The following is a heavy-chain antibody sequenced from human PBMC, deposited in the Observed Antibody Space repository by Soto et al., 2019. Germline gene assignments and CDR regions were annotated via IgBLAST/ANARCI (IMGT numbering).Heavy chain of an antibody. Sequence: PSETLSLTCTVSGGSISSYYWSWIRQPPGKGLEWIGYIYYSGSTNYNPSLKSRVTISVDTSKNQFSLKLSSVTAADTAVYYCARGPYAPKISYYYGMDVWGQGTKVTVSS. V-gene: IGHV4-59*01. D-gene: IGHD4-17*01. CDR3: ARGPYAPKISYYYGMDV. CDR1: GGSISSYY. CDR2: IYYSGST. J-gene: IGHJ6*02.